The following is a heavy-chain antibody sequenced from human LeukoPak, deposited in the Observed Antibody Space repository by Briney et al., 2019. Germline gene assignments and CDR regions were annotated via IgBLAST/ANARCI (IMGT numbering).Heavy chain of an antibody. CDR2: INPSGGST. CDR3: AREGGDGSYYAGVSFDI. CDR1: GYTFTSYY. V-gene: IGHV1-46*01. D-gene: IGHD1-26*01. Sequence: ASVKVSCKASGYTFTSYYMHWVRQAPGQGLEWMGIINPSGGSTSYAQKFQGRVTMTRDMSTSTVYMELSSLRSEDTAVYYCAREGGDGSYYAGVSFDIWGQGTMVTVSS. J-gene: IGHJ3*02.